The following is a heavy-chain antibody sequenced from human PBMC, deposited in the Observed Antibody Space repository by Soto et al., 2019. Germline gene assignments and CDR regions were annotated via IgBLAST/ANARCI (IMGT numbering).Heavy chain of an antibody. J-gene: IGHJ6*02. V-gene: IGHV3-33*01. Sequence: QVQLVESGGGVVQPGSSLTLSCAASGLTFGPHGMHWVRQAPGKGLEWVALIWYDGSKDNYADPVKGRFTISRDNFKNTRYLRMRSLRTEDTAVYFCAGEGFGSGSINHYYGMDVWGRGTTVAVSS. CDR3: AGEGFGSGSINHYYGMDV. CDR2: IWYDGSKD. D-gene: IGHD3-3*01. CDR1: GLTFGPHG.